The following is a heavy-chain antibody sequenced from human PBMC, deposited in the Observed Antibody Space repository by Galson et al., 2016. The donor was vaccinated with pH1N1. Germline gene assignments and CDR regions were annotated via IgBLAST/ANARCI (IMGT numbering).Heavy chain of an antibody. D-gene: IGHD3-10*01. CDR1: GGTFSNSA. V-gene: IGHV1-69*06. Sequence: SVKVSCKASGGTFSNSAISWVRQAPGQGLEWMGGISPIFGSINYAQRFQGRVTITADIFTNTAYMELSSLRSEDTAIYYCATAGPLVREILYYSYALDVRGQGTTVTVSS. CDR3: ATAGPLVREILYYSYALDV. J-gene: IGHJ6*02. CDR2: ISPIFGSI.